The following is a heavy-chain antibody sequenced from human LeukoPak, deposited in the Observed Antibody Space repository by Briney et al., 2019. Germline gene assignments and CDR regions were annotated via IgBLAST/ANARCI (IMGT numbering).Heavy chain of an antibody. CDR1: GYTFTSYW. D-gene: IGHD1-26*01. J-gene: IGHJ3*02. Sequence: GESLKISWKGSGYTFTSYWISGVRQIPGKGREWMGIIYTGDSTTRYRPSFQGQVPISADKSISTAYLQWSSLKASDNAMYYCARPREARSPDAFDIWGQGTMVTVSS. CDR3: ARPREARSPDAFDI. V-gene: IGHV5-51*01. CDR2: IYTGDSTT.